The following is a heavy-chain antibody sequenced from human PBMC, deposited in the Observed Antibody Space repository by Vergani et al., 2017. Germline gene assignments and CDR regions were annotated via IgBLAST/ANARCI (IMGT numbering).Heavy chain of an antibody. CDR2: IRYDGSSE. CDR1: GFTFRIYG. D-gene: IGHD2/OR15-2a*01. J-gene: IGHJ6*02. CDR3: ANSVIAGNVGVAYFGMDV. V-gene: IGHV3-30*02. Sequence: QVQLVESEGGVVQPGGSLRLSCIASGFTFRIYGMHWVRQAPGKGLEWVAFIRYDGSSEYYGDSVKGRFTISRDKSQNTVNLQMNSLRTEDTAVYFCANSVIAGNVGVAYFGMDVWGRGTTVTVSS.